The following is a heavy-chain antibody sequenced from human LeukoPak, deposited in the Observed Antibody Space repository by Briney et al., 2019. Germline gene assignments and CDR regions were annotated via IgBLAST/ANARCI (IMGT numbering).Heavy chain of an antibody. D-gene: IGHD5-18*01. Sequence: SETLSLTCTVPGGSISSSSYYWGWIRQPPGKGLEWIGSIYYSGSTYYNPSLKSRVTISVDPSKNQFSLKLSSVTAADTAVYYCARHSGYSYGYAYYYYYMDVWGKGTTVTVSS. CDR3: ARHSGYSYGYAYYYYYMDV. J-gene: IGHJ6*03. V-gene: IGHV4-39*01. CDR1: GGSISSSSYY. CDR2: IYYSGST.